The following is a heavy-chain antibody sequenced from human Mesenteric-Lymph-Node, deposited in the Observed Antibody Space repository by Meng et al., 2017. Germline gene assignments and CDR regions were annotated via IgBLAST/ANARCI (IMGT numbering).Heavy chain of an antibody. D-gene: IGHD3-16*01. V-gene: IGHV4-61*02. CDR3: ARVLWD. J-gene: IGHJ4*02. CDR2: IYTSGST. CDR1: GGSMSSGSDY. Sequence: SETLSLTCTVSGGSMSSGSDYWSWVRQPAGKGLEWIGRIYTSGSTEYNPSLKSRVTISIDTSKNQFSLKLSSVTAADTAVYYCARVLWDWGQGTLVTVSS.